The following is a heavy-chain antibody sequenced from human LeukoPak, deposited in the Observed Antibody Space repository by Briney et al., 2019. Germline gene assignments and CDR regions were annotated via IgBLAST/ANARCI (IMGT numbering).Heavy chain of an antibody. CDR3: ARAGRSAYFDY. D-gene: IGHD6-6*01. J-gene: IGHJ4*02. CDR1: GFTFSSYS. Sequence: PGGSLRLSCSASGFTFSSYSMNWVRQAPGKGLEWVSSISSSSSYILYADSVKDRCNISRDNAKNSLYLQMNSLRAEDTAVYYCARAGRSAYFDYWGQGTLVTVSS. CDR2: ISSSSSYI. V-gene: IGHV3-21*01.